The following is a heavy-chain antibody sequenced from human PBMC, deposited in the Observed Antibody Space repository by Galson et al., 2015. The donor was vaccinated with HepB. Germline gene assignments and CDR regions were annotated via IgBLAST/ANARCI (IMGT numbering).Heavy chain of an antibody. CDR2: ISRRGDAT. D-gene: IGHD3-16*01. V-gene: IGHV3-9*01. Sequence: SLRLSCAVSGFTFRDYAMHWVRQIPGKDLEWVAGISRRGDATGYADSVKGRFIISRDNANNSLTLQMSSLRPEDTGLFYCVRDYSSGTLRWFDLWGQGTLVTVTS. CDR1: GFTFRDYA. CDR3: VRDYSSGTLRWFDL. J-gene: IGHJ5*02.